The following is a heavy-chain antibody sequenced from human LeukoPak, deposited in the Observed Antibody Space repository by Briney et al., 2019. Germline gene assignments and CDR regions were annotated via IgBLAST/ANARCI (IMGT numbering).Heavy chain of an antibody. V-gene: IGHV4-59*01. Sequence: SETLSLTCTVSGGSISSYYWSWIRQPPGKGLEWIGYIYYSGSTNYNPSLKSRVTISVDTSKNQFSLNLSSVTAAGTAVYYCAVWPFYYGSGSSYWGQGTLVTVSS. CDR1: GGSISSYY. J-gene: IGHJ4*02. CDR2: IYYSGST. CDR3: AVWPFYYGSGSSY. D-gene: IGHD3-10*01.